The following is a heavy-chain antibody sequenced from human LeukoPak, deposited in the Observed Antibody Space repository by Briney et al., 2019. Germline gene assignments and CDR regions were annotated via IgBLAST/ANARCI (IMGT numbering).Heavy chain of an antibody. D-gene: IGHD2-15*01. CDR1: GGSISSYY. V-gene: IGHV4-59*01. CDR2: IYYSGST. Sequence: PSETLSLTCTVSGGSISSYYWSWIRQPPGKGLEWIGYIYYSGSTNYNPSLKSRVSISVDTSKNQFSLKLSSVTAADTVVYYCAGVSAATIDYWGQGTLVTVSS. CDR3: AGVSAATIDY. J-gene: IGHJ4*02.